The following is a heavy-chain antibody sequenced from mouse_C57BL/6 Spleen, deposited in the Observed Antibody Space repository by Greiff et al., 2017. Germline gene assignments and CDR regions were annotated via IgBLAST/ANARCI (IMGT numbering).Heavy chain of an antibody. J-gene: IGHJ3*01. CDR2: ISSGSSTI. D-gene: IGHD3-1*01. Sequence: EVQVVESGGGLVKPGGSLKLSCAASGFTFSDYGMHWVRQAPEKGLEWVAYISSGSSTIYYADTVKGRFTISRDNARNTLCLQMTSLRSEDTAMYYCARPGYGAGFAYWGQGTLVTVSA. CDR3: ARPGYGAGFAY. CDR1: GFTFSDYG. V-gene: IGHV5-17*01.